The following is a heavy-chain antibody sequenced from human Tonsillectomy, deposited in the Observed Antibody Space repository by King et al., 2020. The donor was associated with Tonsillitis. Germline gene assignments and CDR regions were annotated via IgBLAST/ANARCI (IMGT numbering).Heavy chain of an antibody. CDR3: ARVTTVTKSYYYYGMDV. J-gene: IGHJ6*02. D-gene: IGHD4-17*01. CDR1: GFSLSTARMG. V-gene: IGHV2-26*01. CDR2: IFSNDEK. Sequence: TLKESGPVLVKPTETLTLTCTVSGFSLSTARMGVSWIRQPPGKALGGLAHIFSNDEKSYSTSLKSRLTISKETSKSQVVLNMTHIDPVDTATYYCARVTTVTKSYYYYGMDVWGQGTTVTVSS.